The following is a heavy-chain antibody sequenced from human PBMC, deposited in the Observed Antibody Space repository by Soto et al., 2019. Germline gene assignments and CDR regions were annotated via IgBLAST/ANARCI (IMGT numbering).Heavy chain of an antibody. CDR1: GFRFNIYS. J-gene: IGHJ4*02. D-gene: IGHD6-19*01. Sequence: EVQLVESGGGLVQPGGSLRLSCAASGFRFNIYSMNWIRQAPGKGLEWFAYITSDTNTIKYADSVRGRFTISRVNAKNSVDLQMNSLRDEDTAVYYCARSVEGHFDYWGQGTVVTVSS. V-gene: IGHV3-48*02. CDR2: ITSDTNTI. CDR3: ARSVEGHFDY.